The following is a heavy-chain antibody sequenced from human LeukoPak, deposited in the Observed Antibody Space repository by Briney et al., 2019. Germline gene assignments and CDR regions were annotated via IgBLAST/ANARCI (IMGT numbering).Heavy chain of an antibody. CDR3: ASGYLWLGEFDY. V-gene: IGHV4-59*01. CDR1: VGSIRSYY. Sequence: SETLSLTCTVSVGSIRSYYWSWVRQPPGKGLEWIGYIYYSGSTNYNPSLKSRVTISLDTSKNQFSLKLSSVTAADTAVYYCASGYLWLGEFDYWGQGTLVTVSS. CDR2: IYYSGST. D-gene: IGHD3-10*01. J-gene: IGHJ4*02.